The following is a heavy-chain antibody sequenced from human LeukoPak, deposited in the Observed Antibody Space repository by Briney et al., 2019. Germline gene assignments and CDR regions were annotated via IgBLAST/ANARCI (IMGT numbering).Heavy chain of an antibody. Sequence: SETLSLTCAVSGGSISSGGYSWSWIRQPPGKGLEWIGYIYYSGSTNYNPSLKSRVTISVDTSKNQFSLKLSSVTAADTAVYYCARVGSGWYETLWFDPWGQGTLVTVSS. D-gene: IGHD6-19*01. J-gene: IGHJ5*02. CDR1: GGSISSGGYS. CDR2: IYYSGST. CDR3: ARVGSGWYETLWFDP. V-gene: IGHV4-61*08.